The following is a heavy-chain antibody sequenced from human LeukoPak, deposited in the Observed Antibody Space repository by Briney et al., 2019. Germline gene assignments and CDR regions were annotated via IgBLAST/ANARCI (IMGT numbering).Heavy chain of an antibody. CDR2: IIPKFGTA. CDR1: GGTFSIYA. CDR3: ARDNFAASGVKYFQH. J-gene: IGHJ1*01. Sequence: GASVTVSYVASGGTFSIYAVSWVRQAPGEGLEWLGGIIPKFGTATYAQNFQGRVTISTDEASTTAYMDLSSLRSDDTAVYYCARDNFAASGVKYFQHWGQGTLVTVSS. D-gene: IGHD3-9*01. V-gene: IGHV1-69*05.